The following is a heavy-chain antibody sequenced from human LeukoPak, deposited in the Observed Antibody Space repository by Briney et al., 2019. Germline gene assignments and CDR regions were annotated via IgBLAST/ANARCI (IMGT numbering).Heavy chain of an antibody. D-gene: IGHD3-22*01. J-gene: IGHJ4*02. Sequence: QPGGSLRLSCAASGFTFDDYAMHWVRQAPGKGLEWVSLISGDGGTTYYADSVKSRFTISRDNSKNSLYLQMNSLRTEDTALYYCAKPLNYYDPIDYWGQGTLVTVSS. V-gene: IGHV3-43*02. CDR1: GFTFDDYA. CDR2: ISGDGGTT. CDR3: AKPLNYYDPIDY.